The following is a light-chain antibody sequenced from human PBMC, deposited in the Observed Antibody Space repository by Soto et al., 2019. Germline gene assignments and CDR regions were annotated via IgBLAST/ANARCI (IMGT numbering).Light chain of an antibody. CDR3: QQYNSAPIT. J-gene: IGKJ4*01. V-gene: IGKV1-27*01. CDR1: QGIAPY. Sequence: DVQMTQSPSSLSASVGDRVSITCRASQGIAPYLAWFQQKPGKVPKLLSYAASTLQSGVPSGFSGSGSGTDFTLTISSLQPEDVATYYCQQYNSAPITSGGGTKVEIK. CDR2: AAS.